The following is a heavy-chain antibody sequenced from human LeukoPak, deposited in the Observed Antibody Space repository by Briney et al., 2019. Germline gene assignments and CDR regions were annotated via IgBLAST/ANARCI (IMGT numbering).Heavy chain of an antibody. CDR2: ISSSGSTI. D-gene: IGHD6-13*01. CDR1: GFTFSSYE. CDR3: ARGRYSSSWYADY. J-gene: IGHJ4*02. V-gene: IGHV3-48*03. Sequence: GGSLRLSCAASGFTFSSYEVNWVRQAPGKGLEWVSYISSSGSTIYYADSVKGRFTISRDNAKNSLYLQMNSLRAEDTAVYYCARGRYSSSWYADYWGQGTLVTVSS.